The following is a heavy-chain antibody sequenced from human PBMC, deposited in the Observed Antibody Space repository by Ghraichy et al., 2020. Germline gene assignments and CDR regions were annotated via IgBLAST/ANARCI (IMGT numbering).Heavy chain of an antibody. J-gene: IGHJ3*01. D-gene: IGHD3-3*01. CDR3: AHSSSSYYFSAFHV. Sequence: SGPTLVKPTQTLTLTCTFSGFSLNTSGVAVGWIRQPPGKALEWLALIYWDDDKRNSPSLKSRVTITKATSKNQVVLTMTNMDPVDTATYYCAHSSSSYYFSAFHVWGQGTMVTVSS. CDR2: IYWDDDK. CDR1: GFSLNTSGVA. V-gene: IGHV2-5*02.